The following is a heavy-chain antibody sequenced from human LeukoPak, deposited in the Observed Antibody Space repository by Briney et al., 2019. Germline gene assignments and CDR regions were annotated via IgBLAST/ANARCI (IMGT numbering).Heavy chain of an antibody. CDR3: AIWTSGNY. CDR1: QFTFNWSW. J-gene: IGHJ4*02. D-gene: IGHD1-1*01. V-gene: IGHV3-7*01. Sequence: GSLKLSFSDSQFTFNWSWNNWVRHAPGKGPEWVANNDPTGRQKPFVDPLRGRFTTPKDNPGASLYLDMHSLRAEHTAIYYCAIWTSGNYWGQGTLVTVSS. CDR2: NDPTGRQK.